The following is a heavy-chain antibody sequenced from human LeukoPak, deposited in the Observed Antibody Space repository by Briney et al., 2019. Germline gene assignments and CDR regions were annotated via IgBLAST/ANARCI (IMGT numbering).Heavy chain of an antibody. CDR2: IIPIFGTG. J-gene: IGHJ4*02. CDR3: ARSAREYQLPNPSYFDY. Sequence: SVKVSCKASGGTFSSYAISWVRQAPGQGLEWMGGIIPIFGTGNYAQTFQGRVTITGDKSTSTAYMELRSLRSEDTAVYYCARSAREYQLPNPSYFDYWGQGTLVTVSS. D-gene: IGHD2-2*01. CDR1: GGTFSSYA. V-gene: IGHV1-69*06.